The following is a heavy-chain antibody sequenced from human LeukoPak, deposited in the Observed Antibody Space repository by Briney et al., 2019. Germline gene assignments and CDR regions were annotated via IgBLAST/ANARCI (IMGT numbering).Heavy chain of an antibody. CDR2: IRYDGSNK. J-gene: IGHJ5*02. V-gene: IGHV3-30*02. CDR3: AKESRYYDILTGYGWFDP. D-gene: IGHD3-9*01. CDR1: GFTFSSYG. Sequence: PGGSLRLFCAASGFTFSSYGMHGLRQARGKGLEGGAFIRYDGSNKYYADSVKGRFTISRDNYKNTLYLQMNSLRAEDTAVYYCAKESRYYDILTGYGWFDPWGQGTLVTVSS.